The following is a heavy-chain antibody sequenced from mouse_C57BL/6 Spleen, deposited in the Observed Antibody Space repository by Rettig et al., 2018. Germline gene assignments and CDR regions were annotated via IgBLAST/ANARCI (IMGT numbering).Heavy chain of an antibody. J-gene: IGHJ3*01. V-gene: IGHV1-9*01. CDR3: ARRALYYAWFAY. Sequence: FKGKATFTADTSSNTVYMQLSSLTTEDSAIYYCARRALYYAWFAYWGQGTLVTVSA. D-gene: IGHD2-1*01.